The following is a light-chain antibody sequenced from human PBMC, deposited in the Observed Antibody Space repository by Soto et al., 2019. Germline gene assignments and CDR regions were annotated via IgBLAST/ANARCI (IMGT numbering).Light chain of an antibody. Sequence: SVLTQPPSVTGAPGKKDTISCTESSTNIGAAYNVDWYQQLPGTAPKLLIYGNNNRPSGVPARFSGSKSGTSASLASAGLQAEDEGDYYCQSYDSSLSGYGFGTGTKVTVL. V-gene: IGLV1-40*01. CDR1: STNIGAAYN. J-gene: IGLJ1*01. CDR3: QSYDSSLSGYG. CDR2: GNN.